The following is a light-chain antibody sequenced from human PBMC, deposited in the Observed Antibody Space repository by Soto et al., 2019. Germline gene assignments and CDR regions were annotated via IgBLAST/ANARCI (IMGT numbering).Light chain of an antibody. Sequence: AIRMTQSPSSFSASTGDRVTITCRASQGISSYLAWYQQKPGKAPKLLIFDATNLETGVPSRFSGGGSRTHFSFTISSLQPEDFATYYCHQYDSLPPTFGQGTRLEIK. CDR3: HQYDSLPPT. V-gene: IGKV1-8*01. CDR2: DAT. CDR1: QGISSY. J-gene: IGKJ5*01.